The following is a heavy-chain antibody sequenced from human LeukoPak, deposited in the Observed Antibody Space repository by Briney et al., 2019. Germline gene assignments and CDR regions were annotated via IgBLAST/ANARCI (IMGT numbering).Heavy chain of an antibody. CDR3: ARGRTSRYGSGSYYWDY. CDR1: GGSFGDYY. D-gene: IGHD3-10*01. J-gene: IGHJ4*02. Sequence: SETLSLTCAVYGGSFGDYYWSRIRQPPGKGPEWIGEINHGGSTNYNPSLESRVTMSLDTSKNQFSLKLSSVTAADTAVYYCARGRTSRYGSGSYYWDYWGQGTLVTVSS. CDR2: INHGGST. V-gene: IGHV4-34*01.